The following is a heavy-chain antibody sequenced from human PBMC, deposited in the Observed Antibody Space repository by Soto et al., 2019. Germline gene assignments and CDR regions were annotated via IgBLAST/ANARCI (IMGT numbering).Heavy chain of an antibody. CDR3: ARDKYYYGSGKAGMDV. J-gene: IGHJ6*02. D-gene: IGHD3-10*01. Sequence: SETLSLTCTVSGGSISSGGYYWTWIRQHPGKGLEWIGYIYYSGSTYYNPSLKSRVTISVDTSKNQFSLKLSSVTAADTAVYYCARDKYYYGSGKAGMDVWGQGTTVTVYS. CDR1: GGSISSGGYY. V-gene: IGHV4-31*03. CDR2: IYYSGST.